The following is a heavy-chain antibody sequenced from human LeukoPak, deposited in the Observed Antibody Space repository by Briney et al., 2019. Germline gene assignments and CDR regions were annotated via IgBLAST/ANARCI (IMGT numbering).Heavy chain of an antibody. Sequence: PSETLSLTCTVSGGSISSGGYYWSWIRQPPGKGLEWIGYIYHSGSTYYNPSLKSRVTISVDRSKNQFSLKLSSVTAADTAVYYCARVVSGYGDYDELGHYFDYWGQGTLVTVSS. J-gene: IGHJ4*02. CDR2: IYHSGST. CDR3: ARVVSGYGDYDELGHYFDY. V-gene: IGHV4-30-2*01. CDR1: GGSISSGGYY. D-gene: IGHD4-17*01.